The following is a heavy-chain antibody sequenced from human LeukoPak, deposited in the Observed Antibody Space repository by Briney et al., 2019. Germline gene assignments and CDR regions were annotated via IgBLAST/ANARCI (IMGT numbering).Heavy chain of an antibody. Sequence: GGPLRLSCTASGFTFGDYAMSWVRKAPGKGLEWVGFIRNKAYGGTTEYAASVKGRFTISRDDSQSIASLQVNSVNTEDTAVYCCTRDWFGVAIDYWGQGTLVTVSS. CDR3: TRDWFGVAIDY. CDR1: GFTFGDYA. V-gene: IGHV3-49*04. D-gene: IGHD3-10*01. J-gene: IGHJ4*02. CDR2: IRNKAYGGTT.